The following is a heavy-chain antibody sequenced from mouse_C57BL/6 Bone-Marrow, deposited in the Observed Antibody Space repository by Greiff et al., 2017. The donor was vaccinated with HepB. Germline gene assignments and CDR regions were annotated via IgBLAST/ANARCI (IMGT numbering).Heavy chain of an antibody. CDR2: SRNKANDYTT. CDR3: ARDARGYYAMDY. V-gene: IGHV7-1*01. CDR1: GFTFSDFY. Sequence: EVMLVESGGGLVQSGRSLRLSCATSGFTFSDFYMEWVRQAPGKGLEWIAASRNKANDYTTEYSASVKGRFIVSRDTSQSILYLQMNALRAEDTAIYYCARDARGYYAMDYWGQGTSVTVSS. J-gene: IGHJ4*01.